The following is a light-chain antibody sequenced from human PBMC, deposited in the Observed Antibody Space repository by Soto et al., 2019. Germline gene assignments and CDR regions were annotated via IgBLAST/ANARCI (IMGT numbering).Light chain of an antibody. Sequence: DIVMTQSPDSLAVSLGERATINCKSSQSVLYSSNNKNYLAWYQQKLGQPPMLLIYWASTRESGVPDRFSCSGSGTDFTLTISSLQAEDVAVYYCQQYYSTPLTFGPGTKVDIK. CDR2: WAS. V-gene: IGKV4-1*01. CDR1: QSVLYSSNNKNY. J-gene: IGKJ3*01. CDR3: QQYYSTPLT.